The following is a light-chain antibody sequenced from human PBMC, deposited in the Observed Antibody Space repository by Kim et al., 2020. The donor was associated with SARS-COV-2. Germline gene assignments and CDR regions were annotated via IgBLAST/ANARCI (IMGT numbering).Light chain of an antibody. Sequence: PLNCKSSQSVLYSSNNKNYLAWYQQKPGQPPKLLIYWASTRESGVPDRFSGSGSGTDFTLTISSLQAEDVAVYYCQQYYSTPTWTFGQGTKVDIK. J-gene: IGKJ1*01. CDR1: QSVLYSSNNKNY. V-gene: IGKV4-1*01. CDR3: QQYYSTPTWT. CDR2: WAS.